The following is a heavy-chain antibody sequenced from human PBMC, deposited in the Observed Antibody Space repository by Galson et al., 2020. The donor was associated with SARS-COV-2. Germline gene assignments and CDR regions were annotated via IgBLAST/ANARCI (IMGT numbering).Heavy chain of an antibody. CDR1: GFTFSSYG. J-gene: IGHJ6*02. D-gene: IGHD4-17*01. Sequence: QAGGSLRLSCAASGFTFSSYGMHWVRQAPGKELEWVAVIWYDGSNKYYAHSVKGRFTIYRDNSNNTLYLQMNSLRAEDTAVYYCARNDYGDYWGFGMDVWGQGTTVTVSS. CDR2: IWYDGSNK. CDR3: ARNDYGDYWGFGMDV. V-gene: IGHV3-33*01.